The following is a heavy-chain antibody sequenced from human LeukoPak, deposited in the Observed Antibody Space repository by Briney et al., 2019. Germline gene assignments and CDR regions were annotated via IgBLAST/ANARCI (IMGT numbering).Heavy chain of an antibody. Sequence: GGSLRLSCAASGFTFSSYEMNWVRQAPGKGLEWVSYISSSGSTIYYADSVKGRFTISRDNAKNSLYLQMNSLRAEDTAVYYCARRSDYSTVFVYWGQGTLVTVSS. J-gene: IGHJ4*02. CDR2: ISSSGSTI. V-gene: IGHV3-48*03. CDR3: ARRSDYSTVFVY. D-gene: IGHD4-17*01. CDR1: GFTFSSYE.